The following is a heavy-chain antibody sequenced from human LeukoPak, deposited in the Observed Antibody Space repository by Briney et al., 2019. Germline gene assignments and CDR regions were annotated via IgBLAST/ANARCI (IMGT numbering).Heavy chain of an antibody. CDR1: GVTFSADN. J-gene: IGHJ6*03. Sequence: AESLRLSCAASGVTFSADNMNWVRQAPPKGLEWVSYISSSDLTKYYTDSVKGCFNISRANAENSLFLQTTSLRGGDTAVYFCAKVQQLDSFYYYYIDVWGKGTTVTVSS. CDR3: AKVQQLDSFYYYYIDV. V-gene: IGHV3-48*04. D-gene: IGHD6-6*01. CDR2: ISSSDLTK.